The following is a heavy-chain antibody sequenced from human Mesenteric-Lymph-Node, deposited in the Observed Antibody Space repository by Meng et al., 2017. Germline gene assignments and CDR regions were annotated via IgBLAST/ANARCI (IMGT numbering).Heavy chain of an antibody. J-gene: IGHJ5*02. CDR3: ARRRGGSGRDP. CDR1: GGSIRNDQW. CDR2: IYHSGST. D-gene: IGHD3-10*01. V-gene: IGHV4-4*02. Sequence: QWQLQVSDPGLVQRSRTLSLTCYVSGGSIRNDQWWSWVRQAPGKGLEWIGEIYHSGSTSYNPSLQSRVTMFVDTSKNQFSLMLTSVTATDTAVYYCARRRGGSGRDPWGQGTLVTVSS.